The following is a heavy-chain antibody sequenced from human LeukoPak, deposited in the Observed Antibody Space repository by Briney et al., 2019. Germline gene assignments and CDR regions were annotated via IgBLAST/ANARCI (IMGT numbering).Heavy chain of an antibody. V-gene: IGHV3-74*01. CDR2: INSDGSST. Sequence: GGSLRLSCAASGFSFSNYWMHWVRQAPGKGLVWVSRINSDGSSTTYADSVKGRFTISRDNAKNSLYLQMNSLRAEGTSVYYCAREGGYSLYMDVWGKETTVTVSS. CDR1: GFSFSNYW. J-gene: IGHJ6*03. D-gene: IGHD5-18*01. CDR3: AREGGYSLYMDV.